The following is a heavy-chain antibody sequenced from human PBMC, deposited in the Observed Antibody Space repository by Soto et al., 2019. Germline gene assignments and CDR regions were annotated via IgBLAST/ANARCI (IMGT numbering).Heavy chain of an antibody. CDR3: ARHGSN. CDR2: IYYSGIT. V-gene: IGHV4-39*01. CDR1: GVSISNSSYY. J-gene: IGHJ4*02. Sequence: KTSATLSLTCTVSGVSISNSSYYWGWIRRPPGKGLEWIGTIYYSGITYYNPSLKSRVTISVDTSKNQFSLKLTSVTAADTAVYYCARHGSNWGQGTLVTVSS.